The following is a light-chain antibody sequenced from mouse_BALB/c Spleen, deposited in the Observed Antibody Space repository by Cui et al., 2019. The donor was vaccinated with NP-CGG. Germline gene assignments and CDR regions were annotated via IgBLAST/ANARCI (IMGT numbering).Light chain of an antibody. J-gene: IGLJ1*01. CDR3: ALWYSNHWV. Sequence: HAVVIQDSALPTSPGETVTLTCRSSTGAVIISNYANWVQEKPDHLFTGLIGGTNNRAPGVPARFSGSLIGDKAALTITGAQTEDEAIYFCALWYSNHWVFGGGTKLTVL. CDR1: TGAVIISNY. CDR2: GTN. V-gene: IGLV1*01.